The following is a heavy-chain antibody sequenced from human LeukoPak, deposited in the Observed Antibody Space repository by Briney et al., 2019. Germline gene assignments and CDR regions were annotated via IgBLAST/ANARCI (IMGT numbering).Heavy chain of an antibody. D-gene: IGHD6-19*01. J-gene: IGHJ4*02. Sequence: SETLSLTCTVSGVSISGSINYWAWIRQPPGKGLEWIGSISYGGSTYYNPSLKSRVTISVDTSKNQFSLKLSSVTAADTAVYYCARLGSGYPDYWGQGTLVTVSS. CDR1: GVSISGSINY. CDR2: ISYGGST. V-gene: IGHV4-39*01. CDR3: ARLGSGYPDY.